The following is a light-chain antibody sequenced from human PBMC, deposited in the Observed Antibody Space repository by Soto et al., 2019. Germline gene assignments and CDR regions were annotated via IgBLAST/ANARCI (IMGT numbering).Light chain of an antibody. CDR1: SSDVGGYNY. Sequence: SVLNQPASVSGSPGQSITISCTGTSSDVGGYNYVSWYQQHPGKAPKLMIYEVSNRPSGVSNRFSGSKSGNTASLTISGLQAEDEADYYCSSYTSSSRVFGTGTKVTVL. J-gene: IGLJ1*01. CDR2: EVS. V-gene: IGLV2-14*01. CDR3: SSYTSSSRV.